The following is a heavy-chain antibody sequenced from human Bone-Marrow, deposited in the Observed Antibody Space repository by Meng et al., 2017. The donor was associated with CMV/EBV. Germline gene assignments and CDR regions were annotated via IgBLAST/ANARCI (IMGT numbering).Heavy chain of an antibody. V-gene: IGHV3-7*01. J-gene: IGHJ3*02. CDR3: EGRYYGVDAFDI. CDR2: IKQDGSEK. D-gene: IGHD3-10*01. CDR1: GFTFSSYW. Sequence: GESLKISCAASGFTFSSYWMSWVRQAPGKGLEWVANIKQDGSEKYYVDSVKGRFTISRDNSKNTLYLQMNSLRAEDTAVYYCEGRYYGVDAFDIWGQGTMVTASS.